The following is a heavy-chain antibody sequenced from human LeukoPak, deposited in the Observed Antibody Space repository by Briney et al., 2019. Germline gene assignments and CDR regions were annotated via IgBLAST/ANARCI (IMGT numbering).Heavy chain of an antibody. J-gene: IGHJ4*02. Sequence: GGSLRLSCAASGFTFSSYAMSWVRQAPGKGLEWVSAISGSGGSSYYADSVKGRFTISRDNSKNTLYLQMNSLRAEDTAVYYCAKAVWDSSGYDYWGQGTLVTVSS. CDR1: GFTFSSYA. D-gene: IGHD6-19*01. CDR3: AKAVWDSSGYDY. V-gene: IGHV3-23*01. CDR2: ISGSGGSS.